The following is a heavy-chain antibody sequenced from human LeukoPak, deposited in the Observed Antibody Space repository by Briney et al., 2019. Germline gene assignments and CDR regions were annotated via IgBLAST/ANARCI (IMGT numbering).Heavy chain of an antibody. CDR1: RGVFTTYT. CDR2: IIPFLGTT. V-gene: IGHV1-69*08. D-gene: IGHD2-15*01. J-gene: IGHJ4*02. Sequence: SVKVSCKASRGVFTTYTMSWVRQAPGQGLEWMGSIIPFLGTTNYAQKFQGRVTITADEPTRTAYMELPYVRSDDTAVYYCTIIPNGIVFTHYFEYWGQGTLVTVSS. CDR3: TIIPNGIVFTHYFEY.